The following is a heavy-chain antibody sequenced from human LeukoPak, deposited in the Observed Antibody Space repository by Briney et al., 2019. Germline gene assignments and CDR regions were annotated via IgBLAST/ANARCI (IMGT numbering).Heavy chain of an antibody. CDR1: GGSISSSYYY. CDR3: ASSPSRGYDFWSGSPSVDY. CDR2: INHSGST. J-gene: IGHJ4*02. V-gene: IGHV4-39*07. Sequence: SETLSLTCTVSGGSISSSYYYWGWIRQPPGKGLEWIGEINHSGSTNYNPSLKSRVTMSVDASKNQFSLKLSSVTAADTAVYYCASSPSRGYDFWSGSPSVDYWGQGTLITVSS. D-gene: IGHD3-3*01.